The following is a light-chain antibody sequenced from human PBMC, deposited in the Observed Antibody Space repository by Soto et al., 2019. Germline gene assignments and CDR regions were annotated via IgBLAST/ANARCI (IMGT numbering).Light chain of an antibody. CDR3: CSYADSRTYV. CDR2: EAS. Sequence: QSALTRPAAVSGSPGQSVTISCTGTSSDVGGYNLVSWYQQHPGKAPKLMIYEASKRPSGVSNRFSGSKSGNTASLTISGLQAEDEADYYCCSYADSRTYVFGTGTKVTVL. CDR1: SSDVGGYNL. J-gene: IGLJ1*01. V-gene: IGLV2-23*01.